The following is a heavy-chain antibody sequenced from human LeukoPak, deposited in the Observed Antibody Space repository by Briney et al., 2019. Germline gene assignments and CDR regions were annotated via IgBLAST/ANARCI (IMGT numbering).Heavy chain of an antibody. D-gene: IGHD2-2*01. CDR3: ARDLDPYCSSTSCYPYYYYYYMDV. V-gene: IGHV4-31*03. J-gene: IGHJ6*03. CDR2: IYYSGST. CDR1: GGSISSGGYY. Sequence: SQTLSLTCTVSGGSISSGGYYWSWIRQHPGKGLEWIGYIYYSGSTYYNPSLKSRVTISVDTSKNQFSLKLSSVTAADTAVYYCARDLDPYCSSTSCYPYYYYYYMDVWGKGTTVTVSS.